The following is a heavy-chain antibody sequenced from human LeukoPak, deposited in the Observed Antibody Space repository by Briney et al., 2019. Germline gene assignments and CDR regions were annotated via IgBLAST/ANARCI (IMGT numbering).Heavy chain of an antibody. Sequence: KPSETLSLTCTVSGGSISSYYWGWIRQPPGKQLEWIGSIFYSGTAYYNPSFKSRVSISVDTSKSQFSLDLSSVTAADTALYYCARHATVTSFTFAYWGQGILATVSS. CDR3: ARHATVTSFTFAY. CDR1: GGSISSYY. D-gene: IGHD4-17*01. V-gene: IGHV4-39*01. CDR2: IFYSGTA. J-gene: IGHJ4*02.